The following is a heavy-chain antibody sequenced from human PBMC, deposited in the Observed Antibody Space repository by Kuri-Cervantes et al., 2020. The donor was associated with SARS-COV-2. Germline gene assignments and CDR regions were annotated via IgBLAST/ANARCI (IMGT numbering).Heavy chain of an antibody. CDR3: ARAVGATTGDY. CDR1: GFTFSSYA. Sequence: GESLKISCAASGFTFSSYAMHWVRQAPGKGLEWVAVISYDGSNKYYADSVKGRFTISRDNSKNTLYLQMNSLRAEDTAVYYCARAVGATTGDYWGQGTLVTVSS. D-gene: IGHD1-26*01. J-gene: IGHJ4*02. V-gene: IGHV3-30-3*01. CDR2: ISYDGSNK.